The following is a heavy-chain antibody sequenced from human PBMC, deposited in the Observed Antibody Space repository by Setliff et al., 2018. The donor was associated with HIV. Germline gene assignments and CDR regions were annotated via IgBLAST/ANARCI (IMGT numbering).Heavy chain of an antibody. Sequence: PGESLKISCKGSGYSFTSYWIGWVRQMPGKGLEWMGIIYPGDSDTRYSPSFQGQVTLSADRSITTAYLQWNSLKASDTAIYYCAKRRRAPGTGDLEAYWGQGTLVTVSS. V-gene: IGHV5-51*01. D-gene: IGHD7-27*01. J-gene: IGHJ4*02. CDR2: IYPGDSDT. CDR1: GYSFTSYW. CDR3: AKRRRAPGTGDLEAY.